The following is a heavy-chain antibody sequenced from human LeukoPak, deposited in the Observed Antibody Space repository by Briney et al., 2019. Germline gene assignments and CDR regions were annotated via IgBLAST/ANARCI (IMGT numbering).Heavy chain of an antibody. J-gene: IGHJ4*02. CDR3: ASGGYSYGHEY. D-gene: IGHD5-18*01. Sequence: PGGSLRLSCAASGFTFSSYSMNWVRQAPGKGLEWVSYISSSSSTIYYADSVKGRFTISRDNAKNSLYLQMNSLRAEDTAVYYCASGGYSYGHEYWGQGTLVTVSS. CDR1: GFTFSSYS. CDR2: ISSSSSTI. V-gene: IGHV3-48*01.